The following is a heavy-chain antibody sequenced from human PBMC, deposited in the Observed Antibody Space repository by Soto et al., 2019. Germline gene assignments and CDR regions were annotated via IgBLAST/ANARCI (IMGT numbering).Heavy chain of an antibody. CDR2: INHSGTT. Sequence: QVQLQQWGGGLLKPSETLSLTCAVYGGSFSGYYCSWVRQPPGKGLEWIGQINHSGTTNYSPSLKSRVTLSGDTSKNQFSLNLTSVTAADTAIYFCAISLLFPRFYISGLEVWGQGTTVTVSS. J-gene: IGHJ6*02. CDR3: AISLLFPRFYISGLEV. CDR1: GGSFSGYY. V-gene: IGHV4-34*02. D-gene: IGHD1-26*01.